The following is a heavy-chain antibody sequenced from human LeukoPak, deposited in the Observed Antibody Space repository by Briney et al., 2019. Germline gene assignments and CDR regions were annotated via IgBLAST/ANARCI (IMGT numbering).Heavy chain of an antibody. V-gene: IGHV3-48*01. CDR3: ARDPGETAMVTMRYYFDY. CDR2: ISSSSSTI. CDR1: GFTFSSYS. J-gene: IGHJ4*02. D-gene: IGHD5-18*01. Sequence: GGSLRLSCAASGFTFSSYSMNWVRQAPGKGLEWVSYISSSSSTIYYADSVKGRFTISRDNAKNSLYLQMNSLRAEGTAVYYCARDPGETAMVTMRYYFDYWGQGTLVTVSS.